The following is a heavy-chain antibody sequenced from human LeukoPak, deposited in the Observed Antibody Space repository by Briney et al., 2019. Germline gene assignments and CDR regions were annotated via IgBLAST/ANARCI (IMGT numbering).Heavy chain of an antibody. V-gene: IGHV3-30*18. J-gene: IGHJ4*02. CDR3: AKDAGYYGSGSYDY. D-gene: IGHD3-10*01. CDR1: GFTFSSYG. Sequence: PGRSLRLSCAASGFTFSSYGMHWVRQAPGKGLEWVAVISYDGSNKYYADSVKGRFTISRDNSKNTLYLQMNSLRAEDTAVYYCAKDAGYYGSGSYDYWGQGTLVTVSS. CDR2: ISYDGSNK.